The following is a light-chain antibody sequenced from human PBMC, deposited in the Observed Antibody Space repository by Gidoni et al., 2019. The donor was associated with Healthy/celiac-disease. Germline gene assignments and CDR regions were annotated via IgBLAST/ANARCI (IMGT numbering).Light chain of an antibody. CDR2: SNH. J-gene: IGLJ3*02. V-gene: IGLV1-44*01. CDR3: AAWDDSLNGWV. Sequence: QSVLTQPPLASGTPGQRVTISCSGSSSNIGSNTVNWYQQLPGTAPKLLIYSNHQRPSGVPDRFSGSKSGTSASLAISGLQSEDEADYYCAAWDDSLNGWVFGGGTKLTVL. CDR1: SSNIGSNT.